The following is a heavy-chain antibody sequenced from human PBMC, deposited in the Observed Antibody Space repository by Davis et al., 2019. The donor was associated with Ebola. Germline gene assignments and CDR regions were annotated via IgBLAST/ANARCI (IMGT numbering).Heavy chain of an antibody. CDR3: ARTLHRRDYGLDV. CDR2: ISHSGST. D-gene: IGHD4-11*01. CDR1: DGSISSGGYY. J-gene: IGHJ6*04. Sequence: PSETLSLTCTVSDGSISSGGYYWNWIRQYPGKGLEWIGYISHSGSTYYKSSLKSRVTISVEKSKNQFSLKLSSVTAADTAVYYCARTLHRRDYGLDVWGKGTTVTVSS. V-gene: IGHV4-31*03.